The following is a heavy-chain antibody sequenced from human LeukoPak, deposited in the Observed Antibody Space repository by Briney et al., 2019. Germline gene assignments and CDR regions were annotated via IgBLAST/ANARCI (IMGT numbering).Heavy chain of an antibody. J-gene: IGHJ4*02. CDR1: GYSISSGYY. Sequence: SETLSLTCTVSGYSISSGYYWGWIRQPPGKGLEWIGSIYHSGSTYYNPSLKSRVTISVDTSKNQFSLRLSSVTAADTAVYYCARGGQRELGEYYFDYWGQGTLVTVSS. V-gene: IGHV4-38-2*02. CDR3: ARGGQRELGEYYFDY. CDR2: IYHSGST. D-gene: IGHD1-26*01.